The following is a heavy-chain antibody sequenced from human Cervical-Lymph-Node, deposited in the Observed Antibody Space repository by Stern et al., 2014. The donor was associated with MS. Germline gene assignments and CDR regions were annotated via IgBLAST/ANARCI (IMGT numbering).Heavy chain of an antibody. D-gene: IGHD6-25*01. CDR3: ARRGGQRLIHFDS. V-gene: IGHV4-4*02. CDR1: GDFVTNTNY. CDR2: ISYTGGT. Sequence: VQLVESGPGLVKPSETLSLTCVVSGDFVTNTNYWSWVRQSPGKGLEWIGEISYTGGTNYNPSLKSRLLLSLDNSKHQLSLILASVTATDTAVYFCARRGGQRLIHFDSWGQGTLVTVSS. J-gene: IGHJ4*02.